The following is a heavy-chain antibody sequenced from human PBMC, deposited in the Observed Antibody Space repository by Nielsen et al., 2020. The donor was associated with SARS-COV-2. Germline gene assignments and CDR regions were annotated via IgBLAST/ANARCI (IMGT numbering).Heavy chain of an antibody. CDR3: ARWYYYDSSGYGGRALDI. J-gene: IGHJ3*02. CDR1: GFTFSSYA. CDR2: IYYTGNT. Sequence: ESLKISCAASGFTFSSYAMNWIRQPPGQGLEWIGYIYYTGNTNYNPSLKSRVTISLDTSKNQFSLKLSSVTAADTAVYYCARWYYYDSSGYGGRALDIWGQGTKVTVSS. V-gene: IGHV4-59*01. D-gene: IGHD3-22*01.